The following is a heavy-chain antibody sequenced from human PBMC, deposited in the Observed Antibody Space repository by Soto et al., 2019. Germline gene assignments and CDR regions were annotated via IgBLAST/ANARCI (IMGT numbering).Heavy chain of an antibody. J-gene: IGHJ5*02. CDR2: LSGRAGNT. CDR1: GLTFASKR. V-gene: IGHV3-23*01. Sequence: GGPLGRPCAPPGLTFASKRIPWVRQAPGKGLEWVSVLSGRAGNTYYADSVKGRFTISRDNSKNTLYLYMSSLRAEDTALSYCAKDRYCTSTSCSSLNSWGQGTLVTLSS. D-gene: IGHD2-2*01. CDR3: AKDRYCTSTSCSSLNS.